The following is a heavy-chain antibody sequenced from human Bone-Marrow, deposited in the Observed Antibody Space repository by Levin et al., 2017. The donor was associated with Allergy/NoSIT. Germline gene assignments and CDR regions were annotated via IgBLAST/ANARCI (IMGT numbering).Heavy chain of an antibody. CDR1: GFTFSSYG. CDR2: IWYDGSNK. Sequence: PGGSLRLSCAASGFTFSSYGMHWVRQAPGKGLEWVAVIWYDGSNKYYADSVKGRFTISRDNSKNTLYLQMNSLRAEDTAVYYCARSTVTQFGGILGMDVWGQGTTVTVSS. CDR3: ARSTVTQFGGILGMDV. D-gene: IGHD4-17*01. V-gene: IGHV3-33*01. J-gene: IGHJ6*02.